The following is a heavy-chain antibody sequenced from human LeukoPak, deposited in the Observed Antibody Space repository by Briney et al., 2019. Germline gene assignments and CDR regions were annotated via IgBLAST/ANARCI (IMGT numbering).Heavy chain of an antibody. CDR3: ATYAGTSSKYFQH. Sequence: GEPLKISCKASGYSFMTYWIGWVRQMPGKGLEWMGIIYPGDYSTRYGPSFQGQVTISADKSINTAYVQWSSLKASDTAMYYCATYAGTSSKYFQHWGQGTLVTVSS. J-gene: IGHJ1*01. CDR1: GYSFMTYW. D-gene: IGHD3-10*01. CDR2: IYPGDYST. V-gene: IGHV5-51*01.